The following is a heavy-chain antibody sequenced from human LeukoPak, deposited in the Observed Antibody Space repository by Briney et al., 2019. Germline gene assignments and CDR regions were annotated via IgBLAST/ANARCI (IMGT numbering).Heavy chain of an antibody. V-gene: IGHV3-49*03. J-gene: IGHJ4*02. CDR3: TRGGMAPDY. Sequence: GGSLRLSCTASGFNFGDYVMSWFRQAPGKGLEWVGFIRSQTHGGTTEYAASVRGRFTISRDDSKTSAYLQMNSLKTEDTAIYYCTRGGMAPDYWGQGTLVTVSS. CDR1: GFNFGDYV. CDR2: IRSQTHGGTT. D-gene: IGHD5-24*01.